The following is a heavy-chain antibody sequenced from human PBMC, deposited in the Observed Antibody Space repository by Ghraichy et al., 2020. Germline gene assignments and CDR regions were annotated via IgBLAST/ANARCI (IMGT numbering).Heavy chain of an antibody. Sequence: ASVKVSCKASGYTFTDNSIHWVRQAPGQGLEWMGLINPYTGNTYHAQNFQGRATMTRDTSIITAYMELISLKFDDTAVYYCARDKSESLDYWGQGTLVTVSS. J-gene: IGHJ4*02. CDR1: GYTFTDNS. V-gene: IGHV1-2*02. D-gene: IGHD5/OR15-5a*01. CDR3: ARDKSESLDY. CDR2: INPYTGNT.